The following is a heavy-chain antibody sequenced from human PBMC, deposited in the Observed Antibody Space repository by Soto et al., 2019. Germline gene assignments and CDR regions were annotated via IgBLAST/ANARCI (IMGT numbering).Heavy chain of an antibody. D-gene: IGHD2-15*01. CDR3: ARPYSAHVFAY. J-gene: IGHJ4*02. CDR1: GGSIRSSSDY. Sequence: SETLSVTCTVFGGSIRSSSDYWGWIRQPPGKGLEWIGSIYYSGSTYYNPSLKSRVTISVDTSKNQFSLKLSSVTAADTVVYYCARPYSAHVFAYWGKGTLVLGTS. V-gene: IGHV4-39*01. CDR2: IYYSGST.